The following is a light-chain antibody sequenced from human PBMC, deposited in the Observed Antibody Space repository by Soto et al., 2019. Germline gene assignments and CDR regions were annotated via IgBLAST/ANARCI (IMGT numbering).Light chain of an antibody. V-gene: IGKV3-15*01. CDR1: QSTGFH. CDR3: QQYDDWTMYT. Sequence: EIVMTQSPVTLSVSPGETATLSCRASQSTGFHLAWYLQRPGQTPRLVIYSASIRAPGVPDRFSGSGSGTEFTLTINSLQSEDFAVYYCQQYDDWTMYTFGQGTKVVIK. J-gene: IGKJ2*01. CDR2: SAS.